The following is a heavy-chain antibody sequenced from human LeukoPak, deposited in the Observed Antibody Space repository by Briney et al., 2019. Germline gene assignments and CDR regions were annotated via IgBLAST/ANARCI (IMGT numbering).Heavy chain of an antibody. J-gene: IGHJ4*02. CDR2: IYYSGST. CDR3: ARTPGYSYGYGYFDY. D-gene: IGHD5-18*01. V-gene: IGHV4-59*01. CDR1: GGSISSYY. Sequence: SETLSLTCTVSGGSISSYYWNWIRQPPGKGLEWIGYIYYSGSTNYNPSLKSRVTISVDTSKNQFSLKLSSVTAADTALYYCARTPGYSYGYGYFDYWGQGTLVTVSS.